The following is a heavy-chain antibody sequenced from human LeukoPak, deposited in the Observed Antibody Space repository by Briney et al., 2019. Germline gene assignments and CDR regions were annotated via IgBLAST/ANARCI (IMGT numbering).Heavy chain of an antibody. CDR3: AKGGGTGLTYYDFWSGYKNYYYYYMDV. J-gene: IGHJ6*03. CDR2: ISGSGGST. CDR1: GFTFSSYA. D-gene: IGHD3-3*01. V-gene: IGHV3-23*01. Sequence: GGSLRLSCAASGFTFSSYAMSWVRQAPGKGLEWVSAISGSGGSTYYADSVKGRFTISRDNSKNMLYLQMNSLRAEDTAVYYCAKGGGTGLTYYDFWSGYKNYYYYYMDVWGKGTTVTVSS.